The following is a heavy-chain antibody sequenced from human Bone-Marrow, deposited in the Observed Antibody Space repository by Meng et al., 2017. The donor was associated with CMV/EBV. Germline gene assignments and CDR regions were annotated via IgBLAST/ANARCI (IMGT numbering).Heavy chain of an antibody. Sequence: LSLTCAASGFTFSSYSLNWVRQAPGKGLEWVSSISSSSSYIYYADSVKGRFTISRDNAKNSLYLQMNSLRAEDTAVYYCARAQGVHVWGQGTTVTVSS. D-gene: IGHD3-16*01. CDR1: GFTFSSYS. CDR2: ISSSSSYI. J-gene: IGHJ6*02. V-gene: IGHV3-21*01. CDR3: ARAQGVHV.